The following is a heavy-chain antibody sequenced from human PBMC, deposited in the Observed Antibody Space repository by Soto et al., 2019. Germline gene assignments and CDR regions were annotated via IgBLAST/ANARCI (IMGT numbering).Heavy chain of an antibody. CDR2: IYSGGST. Sequence: EVQLVETGGGLIQPGGSLRLSCAASGFTVSSNYMSWVRQAPGKGLEWVSVIYSGGSTYYVDSVKGRFTISRDNSKNTLYLQMNSLRAEDTAVYYCAREVGSYRYPREWGQGTLVTVSS. CDR3: AREVGSYRYPRE. J-gene: IGHJ4*02. CDR1: GFTVSSNY. V-gene: IGHV3-53*02. D-gene: IGHD3-16*02.